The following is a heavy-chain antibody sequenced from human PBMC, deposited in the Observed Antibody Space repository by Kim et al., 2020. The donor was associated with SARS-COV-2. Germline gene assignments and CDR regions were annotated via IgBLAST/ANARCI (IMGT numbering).Heavy chain of an antibody. Sequence: GGSLRLSCATSGFTFSAYDMNWVRQAPGKGLEWLSFITKSSATIYYADSVQGRFTISRDNAKNSLYLQMNSLRDEDTALYYCVRDRMGDAFDIWGQGTMVTVSS. V-gene: IGHV3-48*02. CDR3: VRDRMGDAFDI. CDR1: GFTFSAYD. D-gene: IGHD3-16*01. J-gene: IGHJ3*02. CDR2: ITKSSATI.